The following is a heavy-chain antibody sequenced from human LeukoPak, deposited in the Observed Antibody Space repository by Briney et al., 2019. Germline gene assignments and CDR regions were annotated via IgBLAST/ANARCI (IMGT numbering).Heavy chain of an antibody. Sequence: GDPLTLSCTASGFHYRSYTMNWLRQAPGKGLEWVSSISRCGNYLYYADSLKGRSTVSRDNAKKSLYLQMNSLRAHDQAMFFCARAAPKRGYTFGFDFWGQGTLVTVSS. CDR1: GFHYRSYT. CDR3: ARAAPKRGYTFGFDF. V-gene: IGHV3-21*01. CDR2: ISRCGNYL. D-gene: IGHD5-18*01. J-gene: IGHJ5*01.